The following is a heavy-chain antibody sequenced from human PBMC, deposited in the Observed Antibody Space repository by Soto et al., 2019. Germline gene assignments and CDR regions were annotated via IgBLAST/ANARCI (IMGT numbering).Heavy chain of an antibody. D-gene: IGHD6-19*01. V-gene: IGHV3-21*01. Sequence: EVQLVESGGGLVKPGGSLRLSCAASGFTFSSYSMNWVRQAPGKGLEWVSSISSSSSYIYYADSVKGRFTISRDNARNSLYLQMNSLRVEDTAVFYCAGVVAGTDFDYWGQGTLVTVSS. CDR3: AGVVAGTDFDY. CDR2: ISSSSSYI. CDR1: GFTFSSYS. J-gene: IGHJ4*02.